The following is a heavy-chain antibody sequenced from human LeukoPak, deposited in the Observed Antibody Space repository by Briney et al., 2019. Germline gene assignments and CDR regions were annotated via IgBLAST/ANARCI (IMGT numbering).Heavy chain of an antibody. CDR1: GYTFTNYY. CDR2: INPSGGST. V-gene: IGHV1-46*01. Sequence: ASVKVSCKASGYTFTNYYMHWVRQAPGQGLEWMGIINPSGGSTAYAQKFQGRVTMTRDTSTSTVYMELSSLRSEDTALYYCARGPGRYYFDYWGQGTLVTVSS. CDR3: ARGPGRYYFDY. J-gene: IGHJ4*02.